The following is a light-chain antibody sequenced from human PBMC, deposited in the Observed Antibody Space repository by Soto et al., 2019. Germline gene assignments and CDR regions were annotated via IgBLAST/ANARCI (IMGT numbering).Light chain of an antibody. CDR1: SSDVGGYNY. CDR2: EVT. CDR3: ATWDSSLSGVV. Sequence: QSVLTQPASVSGSPGQSITISCTGTSSDVGGYNYVSWYQQHPGKAPKLMIYEVTDRPSGVSNRFSGSKSGTAATLGVTGLQTGDVADYYCATWDSSLSGVVFGGGTQLTVL. J-gene: IGLJ2*01. V-gene: IGLV2-14*01.